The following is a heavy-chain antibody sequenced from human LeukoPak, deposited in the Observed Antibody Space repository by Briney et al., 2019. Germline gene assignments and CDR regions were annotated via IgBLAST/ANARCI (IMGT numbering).Heavy chain of an antibody. J-gene: IGHJ4*02. V-gene: IGHV3-48*04. CDR1: GFTFSNYG. Sequence: GGSLRLSCAASGFTFSNYGINWVRQAPGKGLEWVSYISSSGSTIYYADSVKGRFTISRDNAKNSLYLQMNSLRAEDTAVYYCAREMGGYPFDYWGQGTLVTVSS. CDR3: AREMGGYPFDY. CDR2: ISSSGSTI. D-gene: IGHD5-12*01.